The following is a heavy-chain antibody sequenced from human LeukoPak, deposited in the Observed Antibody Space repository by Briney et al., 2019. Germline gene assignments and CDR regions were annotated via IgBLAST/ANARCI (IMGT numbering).Heavy chain of an antibody. J-gene: IGHJ6*03. CDR3: ARLSRAVAAHYYYYMDV. Sequence: ASVKVSCKASGYTFTSYDINWVRQATGQGLEWMGIINPSGGSTTYAQKFRGRLTMTRDMSTSTAYMELRSLRSDDTAVYYCARLSRAVAAHYYYYMDVWGKGTTVTVSS. D-gene: IGHD6-19*01. CDR1: GYTFTSYD. V-gene: IGHV1-46*01. CDR2: INPSGGST.